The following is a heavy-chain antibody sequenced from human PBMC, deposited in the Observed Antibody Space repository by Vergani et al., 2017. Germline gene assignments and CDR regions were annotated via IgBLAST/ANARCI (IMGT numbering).Heavy chain of an antibody. Sequence: QVQLQESGPGLVKPSQTLSLTCTVSGGSISSGDYYWSWMRQPPGKGLEWIGYIYYSGSTYYNPSLKSRVTISVDTSKNQFSLKLSSVTAADTAVYYCARDNYYDSSGYLTLGYWGQGTRGTVSS. CDR3: ARDNYYDSSGYLTLGY. V-gene: IGHV4-30-4*01. CDR1: GGSISSGDYY. CDR2: IYYSGST. D-gene: IGHD3-22*01. J-gene: IGHJ4*02.